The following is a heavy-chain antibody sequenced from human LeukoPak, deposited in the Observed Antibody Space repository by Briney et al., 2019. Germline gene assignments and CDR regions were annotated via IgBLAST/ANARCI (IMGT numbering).Heavy chain of an antibody. CDR2: TSSSGGTM. CDR3: ASGSNWCFDY. J-gene: IGHJ4*02. Sequence: GGSLRLSCAASGFTFSDYYMGWIRQAPGQGLEWVSYTSSSGGTMYYANSVKGRFTFSRDNAKNSLYLQMNSLRAEDTALYYCASGSNWCFDYWGQGTLVTVSS. V-gene: IGHV3-11*01. CDR1: GFTFSDYY. D-gene: IGHD2-8*01.